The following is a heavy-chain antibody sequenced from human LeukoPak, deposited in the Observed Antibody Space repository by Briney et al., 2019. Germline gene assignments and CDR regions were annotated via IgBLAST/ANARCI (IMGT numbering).Heavy chain of an antibody. Sequence: PGGSLRLSCAASGFTFSSYSMNWVRQAPGKGLEWVSSISSSSSYIYYADSVKGRFTISRDNAKNSLYLQMNSLRAEDTAVYYCARDPAPAGWEFYYFDYWGQGTLVTVSS. CDR2: ISSSSSYI. D-gene: IGHD1-26*01. J-gene: IGHJ4*02. CDR3: ARDPAPAGWEFYYFDY. CDR1: GFTFSSYS. V-gene: IGHV3-21*01.